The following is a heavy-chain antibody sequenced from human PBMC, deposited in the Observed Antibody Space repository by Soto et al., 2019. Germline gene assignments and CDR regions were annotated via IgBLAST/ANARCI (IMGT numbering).Heavy chain of an antibody. CDR3: ARDQGVVVTTDNWFDP. CDR2: IFSSGST. J-gene: IGHJ5*02. V-gene: IGHV4-4*07. Sequence: SETLSLTCTVSGGSITDYSWVWIRQPAGKGLEWIGRIFSSGSTNYNPSLKGRITMSLDTSKNQFSLKLNSATATDTAVYFCARDQGVVVTTDNWFDPWGQGILVTVSS. D-gene: IGHD3-22*01. CDR1: GGSITDYS.